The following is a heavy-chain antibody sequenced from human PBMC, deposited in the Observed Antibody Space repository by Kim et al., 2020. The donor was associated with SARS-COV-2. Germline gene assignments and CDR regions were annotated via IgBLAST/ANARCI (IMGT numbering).Heavy chain of an antibody. Sequence: SETLSLTCTVSGGSISSYSWSWNRQPPGKGLEWIGYVYYSGSTNYNPSLKSRVTISVDTSKNQFSLKLSSVTAADTAVYYCARHDRGVYVSSGYYFDYWGQGTLVTVSS. CDR3: ARHDRGVYVSSGYYFDY. V-gene: IGHV4-59*08. CDR2: VYYSGST. D-gene: IGHD3-22*01. J-gene: IGHJ4*02. CDR1: GGSISSYS.